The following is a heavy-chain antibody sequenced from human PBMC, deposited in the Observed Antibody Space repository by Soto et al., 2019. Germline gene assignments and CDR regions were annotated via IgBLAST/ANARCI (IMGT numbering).Heavy chain of an antibody. D-gene: IGHD1-26*01. CDR1: GFTVSSNY. Sequence: LRLSCAASGFTVSSNYMSWVRQAPGKGLEWASVIYSGGSTYYADSVKGRFTTSRDNSKNTLYLQMNSLRAGDTAVYYCAKSGSYRYGMDVWGQGTTVTVSS. CDR2: IYSGGST. CDR3: AKSGSYRYGMDV. J-gene: IGHJ6*02. V-gene: IGHV3-53*01.